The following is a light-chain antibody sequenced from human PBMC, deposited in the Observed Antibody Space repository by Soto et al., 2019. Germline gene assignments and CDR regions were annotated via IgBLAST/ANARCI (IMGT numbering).Light chain of an antibody. CDR3: CSYAGSNYV. V-gene: IGLV2-23*01. CDR1: SSDVGSYNL. CDR2: EGS. Sequence: HPASLSGFPGQCSTISYNGTSSDVGSYNLVSWYQQHPGKAPKLMIYEGSKRPSGVSNRFSGSKSGNTASLTISGLQAEDEADYYCCSYAGSNYVFGTGTKVTVL. J-gene: IGLJ1*01.